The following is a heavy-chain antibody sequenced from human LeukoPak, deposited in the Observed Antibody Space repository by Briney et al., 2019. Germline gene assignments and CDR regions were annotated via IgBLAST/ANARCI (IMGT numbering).Heavy chain of an antibody. CDR3: ARSYSGWFDP. D-gene: IGHD1-26*01. CDR2: IYHSGST. CDR1: GGSISSGGYS. V-gene: IGHV4-30-2*01. Sequence: PSETLSLTCAVSGGSISSGGYSWSWIRQPPGKGLEWIGYIYHSGSTYYNPPLKSRVTISVDRSKNQFSLKLSSVTAANTAVYYWARSYSGWFDPWGQGTLVTVSS. J-gene: IGHJ5*02.